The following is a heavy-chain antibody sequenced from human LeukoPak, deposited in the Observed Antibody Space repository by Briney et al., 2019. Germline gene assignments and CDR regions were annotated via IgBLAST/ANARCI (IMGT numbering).Heavy chain of an antibody. Sequence: GGSLRLSCAASEFSVGSNYITWVRQAPGKGLEWVSLSYSGGSTYYADSVKGRFTISRDNSKNTLYLQMNSLRAEDTAVYYCAKDLVGYGSGSYLPYFDYWGQGTLVTVSS. CDR3: AKDLVGYGSGSYLPYFDY. D-gene: IGHD3-10*01. CDR2: SYSGGST. V-gene: IGHV3-66*01. CDR1: EFSVGSNY. J-gene: IGHJ4*02.